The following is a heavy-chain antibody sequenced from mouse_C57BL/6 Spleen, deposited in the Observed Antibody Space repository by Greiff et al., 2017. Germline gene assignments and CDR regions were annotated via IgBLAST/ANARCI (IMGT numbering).Heavy chain of an antibody. CDR2: IYPGGGYT. CDR3: ARCGNYVWYFDV. J-gene: IGHJ1*03. CDR1: GYTFTNYW. D-gene: IGHD2-1*01. Sequence: VQLQESGAELVRPGTSVKMSCKASGYTFTNYWIGWAKQRPGHGLEWIGDIYPGGGYTNYNEKFKGKATLTADKSSSTAYMQFSSLTSEDSAIYYCARCGNYVWYFDVWGTGTTVTVSS. V-gene: IGHV1-63*01.